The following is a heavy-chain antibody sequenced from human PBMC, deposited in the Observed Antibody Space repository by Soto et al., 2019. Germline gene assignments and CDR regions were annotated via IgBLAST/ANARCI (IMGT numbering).Heavy chain of an antibody. CDR2: IYSGGST. Sequence: EVQLVESGGGLVQPGGSLRLSCAASGFTVSSNFMSWVRQAPGKGLEWVSVIYSGGSTYYADSVKGRFTISRDNSRNTLYLQMNTRRDEDTAVYYCARSTMIGLLSHWGQGTLVTVSS. D-gene: IGHD3-10*02. J-gene: IGHJ4*02. CDR3: ARSTMIGLLSH. V-gene: IGHV3-66*01. CDR1: GFTVSSNF.